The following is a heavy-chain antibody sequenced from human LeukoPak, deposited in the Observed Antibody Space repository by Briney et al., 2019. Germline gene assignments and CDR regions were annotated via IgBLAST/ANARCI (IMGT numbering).Heavy chain of an antibody. CDR2: IYTSGST. D-gene: IGHD3-22*01. V-gene: IGHV4-61*02. CDR3: ARASYSYDINGWVPFDY. J-gene: IGHJ4*02. CDR1: GNSISSGDNY. Sequence: PSQTLSLTCTVSGNSISSGDNYWSWIRQPAGKGLEWIGRIYTSGSTNYNPSLKSRVTISGDTSKNQFSLRLSSVTAADTAVYYCARASYSYDINGWVPFDYWAREPWSPSP.